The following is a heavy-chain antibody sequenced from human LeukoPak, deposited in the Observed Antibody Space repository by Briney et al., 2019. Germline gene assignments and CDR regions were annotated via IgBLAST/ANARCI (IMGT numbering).Heavy chain of an antibody. Sequence: SVKVSCKASGGTFSSYAISWVRQAPGQGLEWMGGIIPIFGTANYAQKFQGRVTITADESTSTAYMELSSLRSEDTAVYYCARDNVQRDGYNYGFDYWGQGTLVTVSS. CDR3: ARDNVQRDGYNYGFDY. CDR1: GGTFSSYA. J-gene: IGHJ4*02. V-gene: IGHV1-69*01. D-gene: IGHD5-24*01. CDR2: IIPIFGTA.